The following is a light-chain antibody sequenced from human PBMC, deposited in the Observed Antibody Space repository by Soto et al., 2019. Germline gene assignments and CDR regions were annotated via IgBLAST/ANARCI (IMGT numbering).Light chain of an antibody. Sequence: EIVLTQPPATLSLSPGDRATLSCRASQSVSSYLAWYQQKPGQAPRILIYDASNRATGIPARFSGSGSGTECTLTISSLQSEDSAVYYCQKYYDWPLAFGGGTKVDIK. CDR2: DAS. J-gene: IGKJ4*01. CDR3: QKYYDWPLA. CDR1: QSVSSY. V-gene: IGKV3-11*01.